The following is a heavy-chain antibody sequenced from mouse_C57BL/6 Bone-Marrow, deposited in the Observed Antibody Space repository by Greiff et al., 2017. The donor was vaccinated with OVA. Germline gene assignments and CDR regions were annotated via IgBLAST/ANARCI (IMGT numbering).Heavy chain of an antibody. CDR3: TTNYENDGYAMDY. Sequence: VQLQQSGAELVRPGASVKLSCTASGFNIKDDYMHWVKQRPEQGLEWIGWIDPENGDTEYASKFQGKATITADTSSNTAYLQLSSLTSEDTAVYYCTTNYENDGYAMDYWGQGTSVTVSS. D-gene: IGHD2-4*01. J-gene: IGHJ4*01. CDR2: IDPENGDT. CDR1: GFNIKDDY. V-gene: IGHV14-4*01.